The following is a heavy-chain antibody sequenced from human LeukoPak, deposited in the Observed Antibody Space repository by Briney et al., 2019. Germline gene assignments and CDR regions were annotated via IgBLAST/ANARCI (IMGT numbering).Heavy chain of an antibody. Sequence: GGSLRLSCAASGFTFSSYWMHWVRQAPGKGPVWVSRINSDGSSTSYADSVKGRFTISRDSAKNTLYLQMNSLRAEDTAVYYCARARGSARFDYWGQGTLVTVSS. D-gene: IGHD1-26*01. CDR2: INSDGSST. CDR1: GFTFSSYW. J-gene: IGHJ4*02. V-gene: IGHV3-74*01. CDR3: ARARGSARFDY.